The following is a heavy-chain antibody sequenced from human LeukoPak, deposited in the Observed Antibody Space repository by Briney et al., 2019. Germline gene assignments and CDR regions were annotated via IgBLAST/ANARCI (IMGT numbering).Heavy chain of an antibody. Sequence: TGGSLTLSCAASGIAVTGNYMSWVRQPPGKGLEWVSFISINTDTFYADSVRGRFTISRDSSENTLFLQVNSLRDEDSAVYYCAIAQSWDELFDSWGQGTLVTVSS. D-gene: IGHD1-26*01. CDR1: GIAVTGNY. CDR3: AIAQSWDELFDS. J-gene: IGHJ4*02. V-gene: IGHV3-53*01. CDR2: ISINTDT.